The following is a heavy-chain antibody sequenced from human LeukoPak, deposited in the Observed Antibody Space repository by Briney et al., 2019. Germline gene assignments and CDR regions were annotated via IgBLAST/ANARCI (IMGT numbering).Heavy chain of an antibody. D-gene: IGHD1-26*01. V-gene: IGHV4-59*01. CDR3: AKLIVGATIDY. Sequence: PSETLSLTCSVSGVSITSSYWSWIRQPPGRGLEWIGYIYYSGSTSYNPSLKSRVTISLDTSNNQFSLKLRSVTAADTAVYYCAKLIVGATIDYWGQGTLVTVSS. CDR1: GVSITSSY. CDR2: IYYSGST. J-gene: IGHJ4*02.